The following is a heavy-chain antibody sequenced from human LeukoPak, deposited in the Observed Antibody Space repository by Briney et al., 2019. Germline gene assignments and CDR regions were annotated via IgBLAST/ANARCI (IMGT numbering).Heavy chain of an antibody. CDR1: GFTFSSYE. V-gene: IGHV3-48*03. J-gene: IGHJ4*02. CDR3: ASCPKGGSCHFDY. Sequence: GGSLRLSCAASGFTFSSYEMNWVRQAPGKGLEWVSYISSSGSTIYYADSVKGRFTISRDNAKNSLYLQMNSPRAEDTAVYYCASCPKGGSCHFDYWGQGTLVTVSS. CDR2: ISSSGSTI. D-gene: IGHD2-15*01.